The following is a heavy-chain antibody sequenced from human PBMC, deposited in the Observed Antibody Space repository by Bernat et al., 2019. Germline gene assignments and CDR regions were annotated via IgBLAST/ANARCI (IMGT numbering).Heavy chain of an antibody. CDR1: GGSISSSSYY. V-gene: IGHV4-39*01. Sequence: QLQLQESGPGLVKPSETLSLTCTVSGGSISSSSYYWGWIRQPPGKGLEWIGSIYYSGSTYYKPSLKSRVTISVDTSKNQFSLKLSSVTAADTAVYYCARGLYYYDSSGYYWDGMDVWGQGTTVTVSS. J-gene: IGHJ6*02. CDR3: ARGLYYYDSSGYYWDGMDV. CDR2: IYYSGST. D-gene: IGHD3-22*01.